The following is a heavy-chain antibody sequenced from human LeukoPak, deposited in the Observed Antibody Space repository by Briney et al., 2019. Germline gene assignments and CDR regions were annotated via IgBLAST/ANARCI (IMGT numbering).Heavy chain of an antibody. CDR1: AGSISSYY. J-gene: IGHJ6*02. D-gene: IGHD3-16*01. V-gene: IGHV4-59*01. CDR2: IYSSGST. CDR3: ARVDEGGYYYYGMDV. Sequence: SETLSLTCTVSAGSISSYYWNWIRQPPGKGLEWIGYIYSSGSTNYNPSLKSRVTISVDTSKNQFSLKLSSVTAADTAVYYCARVDEGGYYYYGMDVWGQGTTVTVSS.